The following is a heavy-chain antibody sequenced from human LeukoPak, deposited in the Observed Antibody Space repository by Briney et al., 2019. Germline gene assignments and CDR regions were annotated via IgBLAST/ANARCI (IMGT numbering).Heavy chain of an antibody. V-gene: IGHV5-51*01. CDR3: ARHLVQQASGQQLVPTGAFDI. CDR2: IDPGDADT. D-gene: IGHD6-13*01. Sequence: GAPLKISCKGSGYSFTSYWIGWLRQIPGKGLEGMGIIDPGDADTSYSRSFKGQVTIPADKSITTAYLQWSTLKASDTAMYYCARHLVQQASGQQLVPTGAFDIWGQGTMVTVSS. CDR1: GYSFTSYW. J-gene: IGHJ3*02.